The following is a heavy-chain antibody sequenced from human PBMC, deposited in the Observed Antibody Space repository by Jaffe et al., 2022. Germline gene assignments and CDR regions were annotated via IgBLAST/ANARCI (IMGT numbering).Heavy chain of an antibody. Sequence: QVQLQESGPGLVKPSETLSLTCAVSGYSISSGYYWGWIRQPPGKGLEWIGSIYHSGSTYYNPSLKSRVTISVDTSKNQFSLKLSSVTAADTAVYYCARVRTYIVGATEFDYWGQGTLVTVSS. J-gene: IGHJ4*02. V-gene: IGHV4-38-2*01. CDR2: IYHSGST. D-gene: IGHD1-26*01. CDR3: ARVRTYIVGATEFDY. CDR1: GYSISSGYY.